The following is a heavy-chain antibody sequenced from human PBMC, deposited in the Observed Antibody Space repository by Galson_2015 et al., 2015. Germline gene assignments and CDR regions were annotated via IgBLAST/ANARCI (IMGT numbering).Heavy chain of an antibody. V-gene: IGHV5-51*01. J-gene: IGHJ4*02. CDR3: VRSGQEGYHYNS. D-gene: IGHD5-12*01. CDR1: GYRFSNYW. CDR2: INPHDSET. Sequence: QSGAEVKKPGESLRISCQTSGYRFSNYWIGWVRQMPGKGLEWMGIINPHDSETRYGPSFRGQVIISADKSITTAYLQWSTLKASDTAMYYCVRSGQEGYHYNSWGQGTLVTVSS.